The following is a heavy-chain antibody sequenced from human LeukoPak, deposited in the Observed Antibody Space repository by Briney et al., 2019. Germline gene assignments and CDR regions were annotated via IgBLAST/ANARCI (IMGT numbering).Heavy chain of an antibody. CDR1: GFTFSSYS. Sequence: GGSLRLSCAASGFTFSSYSMNWVRQAPGKGLEWVSSITSSGNIYYADSVKGRFTISRDNAKNSLYLQMNSLRAEDTAVYYCARRGAVTGTGDYWGQGTLVTVSS. D-gene: IGHD6-19*01. V-gene: IGHV3-21*01. CDR2: ITSSGNI. J-gene: IGHJ4*02. CDR3: ARRGAVTGTGDY.